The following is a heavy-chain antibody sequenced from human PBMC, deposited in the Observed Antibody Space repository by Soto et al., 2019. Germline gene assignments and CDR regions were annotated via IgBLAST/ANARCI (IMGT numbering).Heavy chain of an antibody. J-gene: IGHJ4*02. D-gene: IGHD3-16*01. CDR3: ARVAIWGSWRSDY. Sequence: EVQLVESGGGVVQPGGSLRLSCAASGFTVSTNYMTWVRQAPGEGLEWVSVIYSGGSTYYADSVKGRFTISRDNSKNTLYLQMNSLRVEDTAVYYCARVAIWGSWRSDYWGQGTLVTVSS. CDR1: GFTVSTNY. V-gene: IGHV3-66*01. CDR2: IYSGGST.